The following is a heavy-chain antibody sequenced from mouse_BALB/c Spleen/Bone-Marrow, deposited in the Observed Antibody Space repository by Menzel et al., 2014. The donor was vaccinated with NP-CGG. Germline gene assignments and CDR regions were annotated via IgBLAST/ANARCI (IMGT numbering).Heavy chain of an antibody. Sequence: LVESGAELVRPGSSVKISCKASGYAFSTYWMNWVKQRPGQGLEWIGQIYPGDGDTNHNEKFKGKATLTADKSSSTASIQLSSLTSEDSAVYFCARVGFSFDYWGQGTTLTVSS. CDR3: ARVGFSFDY. D-gene: IGHD3-1*01. CDR2: IYPGDGDT. CDR1: GYAFSTYW. J-gene: IGHJ2*01. V-gene: IGHV1-80*01.